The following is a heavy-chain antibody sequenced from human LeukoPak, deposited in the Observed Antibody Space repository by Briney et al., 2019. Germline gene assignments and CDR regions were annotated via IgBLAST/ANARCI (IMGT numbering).Heavy chain of an antibody. CDR2: INAGNGNT. V-gene: IGHV1-3*03. Sequence: ASVKVSCKASGYTFTSYAMHWVRQAPGQRLEWVGGINAGNGNTKYSQEFQGRVTITRDTSASTAYMELSSLRSEDMAVYYCARGGIVATENWFDPWGQGTLVTVSS. J-gene: IGHJ5*02. D-gene: IGHD5-12*01. CDR1: GYTFTSYA. CDR3: ARGGIVATENWFDP.